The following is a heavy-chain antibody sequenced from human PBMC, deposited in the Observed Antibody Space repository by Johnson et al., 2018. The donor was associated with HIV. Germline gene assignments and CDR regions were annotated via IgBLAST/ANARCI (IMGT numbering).Heavy chain of an antibody. CDR1: GFSFDDYG. D-gene: IGHD3-10*01. J-gene: IGHJ3*02. CDR3: ARDLAPGGSGSYYNAFDI. V-gene: IGHV3-20*04. CDR2: ISYDGSNK. Sequence: VQLVESGGGVVRPGGSLRLSCAASGFSFDDYGMSWVRQVPGKGLEWVAVISYDGSNKYYADSVKGRFTISRDNAKNSLYLQMNSLRAEDTALHYCARDLAPGGSGSYYNAFDIWGQGTMVTVSS.